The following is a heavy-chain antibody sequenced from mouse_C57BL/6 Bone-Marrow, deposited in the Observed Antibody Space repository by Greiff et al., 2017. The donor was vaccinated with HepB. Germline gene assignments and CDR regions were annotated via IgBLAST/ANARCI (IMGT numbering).Heavy chain of an antibody. CDR2: IYPRDGST. CDR1: GYTFTDHT. J-gene: IGHJ2*01. D-gene: IGHD1-1*01. CDR3: ARERLIYYGSSFYYFDY. V-gene: IGHV1-78*01. Sequence: VQRVESDAELVKPGASVKISCKVSGYTFTDHTIHWMKQRPEQGLEWIGYIYPRDGSTKYNEKFKGKATLTADKSSSTAYMQLNSLTSEDSAVYFCARERLIYYGSSFYYFDYWGQGTTLTVSS.